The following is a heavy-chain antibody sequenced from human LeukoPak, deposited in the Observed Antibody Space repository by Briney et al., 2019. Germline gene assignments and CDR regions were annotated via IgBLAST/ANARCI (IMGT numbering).Heavy chain of an antibody. CDR3: ARRITMVRGVISWFDP. CDR1: GYHFTRYW. CDR2: IYPGDSDT. V-gene: IGHV5-51*01. J-gene: IGHJ5*02. Sequence: GGALQISCKGSGYHFTRYWIGWGRPMPGKGREWGGIIYPGDSDTRYSPSFQGQVTISADKSISTAYLQWRSLKASDTAMYYCARRITMVRGVISWFDPWGQGTLVTVSS. D-gene: IGHD3-10*01.